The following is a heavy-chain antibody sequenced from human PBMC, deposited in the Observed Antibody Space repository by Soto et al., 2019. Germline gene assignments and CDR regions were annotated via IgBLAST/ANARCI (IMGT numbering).Heavy chain of an antibody. CDR1: GFTFSSYW. CDR2: INSDGSST. CDR3: VRDSYSSGWSRVYYYYGMDV. V-gene: IGHV3-74*01. D-gene: IGHD6-19*01. J-gene: IGHJ6*02. Sequence: GGSLRLSCAASGFTFSSYWMHWVRQAPGKGLVWVSRINSDGSSTSYADSVKGRFTISRDNAKNTLYLQMNSLRAEDTAVYYCVRDSYSSGWSRVYYYYGMDVWGQGTTVTVSS.